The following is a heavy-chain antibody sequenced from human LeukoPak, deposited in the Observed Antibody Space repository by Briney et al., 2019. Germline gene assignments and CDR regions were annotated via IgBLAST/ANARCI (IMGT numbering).Heavy chain of an antibody. CDR3: ARGSSGWYGGKYFQH. J-gene: IGHJ1*01. CDR1: GGSFSGYY. D-gene: IGHD6-19*01. V-gene: IGHV4-34*01. CDR2: INHSGST. Sequence: PSKTLSLTCAVYGGSFSGYYWSWIRQPPGKGLEWIGEINHSGSTNYNPSLKSRVTISVDTSKNQFSLKLSSVTAADTAVYYCARGSSGWYGGKYFQHWGQGTLVTVSS.